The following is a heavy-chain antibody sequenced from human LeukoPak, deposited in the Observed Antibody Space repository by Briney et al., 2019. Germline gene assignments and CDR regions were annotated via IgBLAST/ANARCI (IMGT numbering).Heavy chain of an antibody. V-gene: IGHV1-46*01. Sequence: ASVKVSCKASGYTFTSYYMHWVRQAPGQGLEWMGIINPSGGSTSYAQKFQGRVTMTRDMSTSTVYMELSSLRSEDTAVYYCARAGYCSSTSCPPKPYYYYYYMDVWGKGTTVTDSS. D-gene: IGHD2-2*01. J-gene: IGHJ6*03. CDR2: INPSGGST. CDR3: ARAGYCSSTSCPPKPYYYYYYMDV. CDR1: GYTFTSYY.